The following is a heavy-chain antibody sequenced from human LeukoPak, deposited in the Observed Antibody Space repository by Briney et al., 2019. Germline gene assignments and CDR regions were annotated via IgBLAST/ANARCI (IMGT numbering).Heavy chain of an antibody. CDR3: ARAWATDYFDY. J-gene: IGHJ4*02. CDR1: GDSICRYY. Sequence: WETLSLTCTVSGDSICRYYGSGIREPTEEAVEWIGHMYYSGTINYNPSLKSRVTISVDTSKNQFSLKLSSVTAADTAMYYCARAWATDYFDYWGQGTLVTVSS. V-gene: IGHV4-59*13. CDR2: MYYSGTI.